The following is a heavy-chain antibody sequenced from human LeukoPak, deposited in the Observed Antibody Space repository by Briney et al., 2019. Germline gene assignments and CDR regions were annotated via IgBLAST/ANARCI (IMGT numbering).Heavy chain of an antibody. V-gene: IGHV3-23*01. D-gene: IGHD6-13*01. CDR2: ISGSGGST. Sequence: GGSLRLSCAASGFTFSSYAMSWVRQAPGKGLEWVSAISGSGGSTYYADSVKGRFTISRDNSKNTLYLQMNSLRAEDAAVYYCAKVLGIAAAGTVDYWGQGTLVTVSS. CDR1: GFTFSSYA. CDR3: AKVLGIAAAGTVDY. J-gene: IGHJ4*02.